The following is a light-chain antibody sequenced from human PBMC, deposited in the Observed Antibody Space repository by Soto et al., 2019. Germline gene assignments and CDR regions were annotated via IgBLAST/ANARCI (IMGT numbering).Light chain of an antibody. Sequence: QSVLTQPASVSGSPGQSITISCTGTSSDVGSYNLVSWYQQHPGKAPKLMIYEVSKRPSRVSNRFSGSKSGNTASLTISGLQAEDEADYYCCSYAGSSTYVFGTGTKVTVL. J-gene: IGLJ1*01. CDR3: CSYAGSSTYV. V-gene: IGLV2-23*02. CDR1: SSDVGSYNL. CDR2: EVS.